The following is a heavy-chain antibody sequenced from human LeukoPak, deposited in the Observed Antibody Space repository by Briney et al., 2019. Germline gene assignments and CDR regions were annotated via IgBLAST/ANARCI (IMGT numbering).Heavy chain of an antibody. D-gene: IGHD6-13*01. V-gene: IGHV3-30*03. CDR1: GFTFSSYG. J-gene: IGHJ6*02. CDR2: ISYDGSNK. CDR3: ARWQQLVLYYYYGMDV. Sequence: GGSLRLSCAASGFTFSSYGMHWVRQAPGKGLEWVAVISYDGSNKYYADSVKGRFTISRDNSKNTLYLQMNSLRAEDTAVYYCARWQQLVLYYYYGMDVWGQGTTVTVSS.